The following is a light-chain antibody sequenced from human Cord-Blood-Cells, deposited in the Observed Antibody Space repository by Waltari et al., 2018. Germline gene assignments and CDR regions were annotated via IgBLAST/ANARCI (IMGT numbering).Light chain of an antibody. CDR1: SSNIGSNY. CDR2: RNN. Sequence: ELTQPPSASGTPGQRVTISCSGSSSNIGSNYVYWYQQLPGTAPKLLIYRNNQRPSGVPDRFSGSKSGTSASLAISGLRSEDEADYYCAAWDDSLSGYVFGTGTKVTVL. J-gene: IGLJ1*01. V-gene: IGLV1-47*01. CDR3: AAWDDSLSGYV.